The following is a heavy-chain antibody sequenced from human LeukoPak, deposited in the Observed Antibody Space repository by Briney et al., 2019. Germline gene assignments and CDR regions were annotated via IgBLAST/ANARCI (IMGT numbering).Heavy chain of an antibody. J-gene: IGHJ4*02. CDR1: GFTFSSYS. CDR3: ARDQSGSSGWYRRSFDY. D-gene: IGHD6-19*01. CDR2: ISSSSSYI. V-gene: IGHV3-21*01. Sequence: GGSLRLSCAASGFTFSSYSMNWVRQAPGKGLEGVSSISSSSSYIYYADSVKGRFTISRDNAKNSLYLQMNSLRAEDTAVYYCARDQSGSSGWYRRSFDYWGQGTLVTVSS.